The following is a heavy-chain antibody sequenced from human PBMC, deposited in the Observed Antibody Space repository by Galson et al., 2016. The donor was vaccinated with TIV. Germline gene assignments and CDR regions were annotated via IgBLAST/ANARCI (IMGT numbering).Heavy chain of an antibody. CDR1: IVTFSRYA. D-gene: IGHD3-22*01. V-gene: IGHV3-23*01. CDR3: AKDCAETYDYHSDRFDM. Sequence: SLRLSCAASIVTFSRYAMSWVRQAPGKGLEWVSTINSSGGRTYYADSVKGRFTISRDNSKNTLYLQMNSLRAEDAAVYYCAKDCAETYDYHSDRFDMWGQGTKVTVSS. CDR2: INSSGGRT. J-gene: IGHJ3*02.